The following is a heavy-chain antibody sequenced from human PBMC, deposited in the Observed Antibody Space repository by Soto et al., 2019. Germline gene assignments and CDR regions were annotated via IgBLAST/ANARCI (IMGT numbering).Heavy chain of an antibody. J-gene: IGHJ6*02. CDR1: GYTFTSYA. CDR3: ATYGYSSGWHPVDFHYGMDV. D-gene: IGHD6-19*01. CDR2: INAGNGNT. V-gene: IGHV1-3*01. Sequence: ASVKVSCKASGYTFTSYAMHWVRQAPGQRXEWMGWINAGNGNTKYSQKFQGRVTITRDTSASTAYMELSSLRSEDTAVYYCATYGYSSGWHPVDFHYGMDVWGQGTTVTVSS.